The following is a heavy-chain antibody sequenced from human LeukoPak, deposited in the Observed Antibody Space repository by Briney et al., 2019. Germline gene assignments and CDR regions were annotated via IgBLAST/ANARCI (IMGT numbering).Heavy chain of an antibody. J-gene: IGHJ4*02. CDR2: IYHSGST. D-gene: IGHD2-2*02. CDR3: ARRARGYCSSTSCYNGGYYFDY. CDR1: GYSISSGYY. Sequence: SETLSLTCAVSGYSISSGYYWGWIRQPPGKGLEWIGSIYHSGSTCYNPSLKSRVTISVDTSKNQFSLKLSSVTAADTAVYYCARRARGYCSSTSCYNGGYYFDYWGQGTLVTVSS. V-gene: IGHV4-38-2*01.